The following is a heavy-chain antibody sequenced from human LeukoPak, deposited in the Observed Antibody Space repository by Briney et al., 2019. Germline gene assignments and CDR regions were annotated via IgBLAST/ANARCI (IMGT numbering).Heavy chain of an antibody. D-gene: IGHD6-13*01. J-gene: IGHJ6*02. Sequence: PGGSLRLSCAASGFTFDDYAMHWVRQAPGKGLEWVSLISGDGGSTYYADSVKGRFTISRDNSKNSLYLQMNSLRTEDTALYYCAKVAAAGISETRYGMDVWGQGTTVTVSS. CDR3: AKVAAAGISETRYGMDV. V-gene: IGHV3-43*02. CDR2: ISGDGGST. CDR1: GFTFDDYA.